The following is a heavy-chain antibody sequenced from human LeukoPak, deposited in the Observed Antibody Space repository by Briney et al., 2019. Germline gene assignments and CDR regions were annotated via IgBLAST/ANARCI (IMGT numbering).Heavy chain of an antibody. J-gene: IGHJ5*02. D-gene: IGHD6-19*01. Sequence: SETLSLTCTVSGGSISSFYWSWFYWSWIRQPPGKGLEWIGSIYYSENTYTYYNPSLKSRVTISVDTSKNQFSLKLRSVTAADTAVYYCARHGQWLVLDNWFDPWGQGTLVTVSS. V-gene: IGHV4-39*01. CDR2: IYYSENT. CDR3: ARHGQWLVLDNWFDP. CDR1: GGSISSFYWSWFY.